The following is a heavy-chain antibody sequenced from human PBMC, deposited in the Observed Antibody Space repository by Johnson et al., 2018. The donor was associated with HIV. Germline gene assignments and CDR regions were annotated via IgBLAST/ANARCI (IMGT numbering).Heavy chain of an antibody. CDR2: ISYDGSNK. Sequence: QVQLVESGGGVVQPGRSLRLSCAASGFTFSSYAMHWVRQAPGKGLEWVAVISYDGSNKYYADSVKGRFTISRDNVRKSLYLEMNSLRVDDTAVYYCARDHMQWPASVNDGFDIWGQVTMVTVSS. V-gene: IGHV3-30-3*01. CDR1: GFTFSSYA. D-gene: IGHD6-19*01. CDR3: ARDHMQWPASVNDGFDI. J-gene: IGHJ3*02.